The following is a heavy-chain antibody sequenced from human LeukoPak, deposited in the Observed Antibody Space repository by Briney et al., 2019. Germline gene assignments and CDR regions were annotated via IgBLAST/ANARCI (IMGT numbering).Heavy chain of an antibody. J-gene: IGHJ6*03. D-gene: IGHD3-10*01. CDR1: GGSISSYY. Sequence: PSETLSLTCTVSGGSISSYYWSWIRQPAGKGLEWIGRIYTSGSTNYNPSLKSRVTMSVDTSKNQFSLKLSSVTAADTAVYYCARDGPGTYFYYYYMDVWGAGTTVTISS. V-gene: IGHV4-4*07. CDR3: ARDGPGTYFYYYYMDV. CDR2: IYTSGST.